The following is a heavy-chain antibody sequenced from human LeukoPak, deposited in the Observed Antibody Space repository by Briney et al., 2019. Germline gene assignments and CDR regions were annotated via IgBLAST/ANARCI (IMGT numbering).Heavy chain of an antibody. D-gene: IGHD6-19*01. CDR1: GFTFSSYS. CDR2: ISYDGSNK. CDR3: ARVGAVAGFARTWFDP. V-gene: IGHV3-30*03. J-gene: IGHJ5*02. Sequence: GGSLRLSCAASGFTFSSYSMNWVRQAPGKGLEWVAVISYDGSNKYYADSVKGRFTISRDNSKNTLYLQMNSLRAEDTAVYYCARVGAVAGFARTWFDPWGQRTLVTVSS.